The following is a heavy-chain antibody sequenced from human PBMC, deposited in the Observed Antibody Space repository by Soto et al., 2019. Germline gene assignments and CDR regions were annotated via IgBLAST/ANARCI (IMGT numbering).Heavy chain of an antibody. V-gene: IGHV1-18*01. CDR1: GYTFTSYG. J-gene: IGHJ5*02. CDR3: ARGAYYYGSGTGLIMFDP. CDR2: ISAYNGNT. Sequence: QVQLVQSGAEVKKPGASVKVSCKASGYTFTSYGISWVRQAPGQGLEWMGWISAYNGNTNYAQKLQGRATMTTDTWTSTAYMELRSLRADDTVVYYCARGAYYYGSGTGLIMFDPWSQGTLVTVSS. D-gene: IGHD3-10*01.